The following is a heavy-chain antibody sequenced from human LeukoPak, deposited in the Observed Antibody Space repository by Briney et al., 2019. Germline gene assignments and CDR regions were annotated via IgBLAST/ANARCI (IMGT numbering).Heavy chain of an antibody. D-gene: IGHD3-22*01. J-gene: IGHJ4*02. CDR2: IGGSGGST. Sequence: GGSLRLSCAASGFTFSSYAMNWVRQAPGKGLEWVSTIGGSGGSTYYADSVKGRFTISRDGSKNTLYLQMNSLRAEDTAVYYCAKARLTTRYFDYWGQGTLVTVSS. V-gene: IGHV3-23*01. CDR1: GFTFSSYA. CDR3: AKARLTTRYFDY.